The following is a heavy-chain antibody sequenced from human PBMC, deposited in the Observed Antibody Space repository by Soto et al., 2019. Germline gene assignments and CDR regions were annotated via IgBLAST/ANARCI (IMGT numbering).Heavy chain of an antibody. CDR1: GGSISSGDYY. V-gene: IGHV4-30-4*01. CDR3: ASSYCRSTSCYREFDP. D-gene: IGHD2-2*02. Sequence: LSLTCTVSGGSISSGDYYWSWIRQPPGKGLEWIGYIYYSGSTYYNPSLKSRVTISVDTSKNQFSLKLSSVTAADTAVYYCASSYCRSTSCYREFDPWGQGTRVTVSS. J-gene: IGHJ5*02. CDR2: IYYSGST.